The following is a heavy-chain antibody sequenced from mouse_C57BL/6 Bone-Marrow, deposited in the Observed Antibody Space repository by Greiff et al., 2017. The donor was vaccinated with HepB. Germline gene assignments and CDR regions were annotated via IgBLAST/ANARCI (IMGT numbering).Heavy chain of an antibody. J-gene: IGHJ2*01. CDR2: IYPSDSET. CDR1: GYTFTSYW. D-gene: IGHD3-2*02. V-gene: IGHV1-61*01. Sequence: VQLQQPGAELVRPGSSVKLSCKASGYTFTSYWLDWVKQRPGQGLEWIGNIYPSDSETHYNQKFKDKATLTVDKSSSTAYMQLSSLTSEDAAVYYCERWGTAQGTGYFEYGGQGTTLTVSS. CDR3: ERWGTAQGTGYFEY.